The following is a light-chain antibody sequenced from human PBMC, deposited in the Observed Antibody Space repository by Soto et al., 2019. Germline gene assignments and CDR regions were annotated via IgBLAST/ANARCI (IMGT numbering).Light chain of an antibody. Sequence: SYELTQPPSVSVAPGQTARITCGGSNIRTISVHWFLKKPGQAPVLVVSDDSDRPSGIPERFSGSKSGNTAPLSISRVEAGDEADYYCQVWDSGSDHVVFGGGTQLTVL. J-gene: IGLJ2*01. CDR2: DDS. V-gene: IGLV3-21*02. CDR1: NIRTIS. CDR3: QVWDSGSDHVV.